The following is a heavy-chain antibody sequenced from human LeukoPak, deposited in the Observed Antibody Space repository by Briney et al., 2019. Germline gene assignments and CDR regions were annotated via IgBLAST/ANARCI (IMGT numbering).Heavy chain of an antibody. Sequence: ASETLSLTCAVSGGFISSSNWWNWVRQPPGKGLEWIGEIYHSGSTNYNPSLKSRVTISVDKSKNQFSLKLNSVTAADTAVYYCARRDSYGRNFDYWGQGTLVTVSS. CDR3: ARRDSYGRNFDY. CDR1: GGFISSSNW. CDR2: IYHSGST. D-gene: IGHD5-18*01. V-gene: IGHV4-4*02. J-gene: IGHJ4*02.